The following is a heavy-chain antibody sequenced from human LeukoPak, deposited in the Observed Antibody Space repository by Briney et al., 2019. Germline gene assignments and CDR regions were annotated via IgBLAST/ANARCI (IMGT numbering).Heavy chain of an antibody. CDR1: GYTFTSYG. CDR2: ISSYNGNT. Sequence: ASVKVSCKASGYTFTSYGISWVRQAPGQGLEWMGWISSYNGNTNYAQKLRGRVTMTTDTSTSTAYMDLRSLRSDDTALYYCARTVTTSSYYFDYWGQGTLVTVSS. D-gene: IGHD4-17*01. J-gene: IGHJ4*02. V-gene: IGHV1-18*01. CDR3: ARTVTTSSYYFDY.